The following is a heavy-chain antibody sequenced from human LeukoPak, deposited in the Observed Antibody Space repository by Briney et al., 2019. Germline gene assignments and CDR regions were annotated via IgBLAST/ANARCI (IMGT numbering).Heavy chain of an antibody. CDR1: GFTFSSYE. CDR3: ARDHEWGRAYFDY. V-gene: IGHV3-48*03. D-gene: IGHD1-26*01. J-gene: IGHJ4*02. Sequence: GGSLRLSCAASGFTFSSYEMNWVRQAPGKGLEWLSYINYNGESIYYADSVKGRFTVSRDNARGSLYLQMNSLRAEDTAVYYCARDHEWGRAYFDYWGQGTLVTVSS. CDR2: INYNGESI.